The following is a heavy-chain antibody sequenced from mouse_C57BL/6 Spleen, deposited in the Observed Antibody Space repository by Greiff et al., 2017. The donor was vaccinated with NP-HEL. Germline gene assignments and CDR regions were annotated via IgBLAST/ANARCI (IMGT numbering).Heavy chain of an antibody. CDR3: ASLYYGSYWYFDV. J-gene: IGHJ1*03. Sequence: EVKLQESGPGLVKPSQSLSLTCSVTGYSITSGYYWNWIRQFPGNKLEWMGYISYDGSNNYNPSLKNRISITRDTSKNQFFLKLNSVTTEDTATYYCASLYYGSYWYFDVWGTGTTVTVSS. D-gene: IGHD1-1*01. V-gene: IGHV3-6*01. CDR2: ISYDGSN. CDR1: GYSITSGYY.